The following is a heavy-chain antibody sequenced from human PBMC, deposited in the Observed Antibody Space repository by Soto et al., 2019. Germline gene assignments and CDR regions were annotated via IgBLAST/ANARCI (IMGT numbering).Heavy chain of an antibody. J-gene: IGHJ3*02. CDR3: ARVPLTGSGAFDI. CDR1: GGSFSGYY. Sequence: QVQLQQWGAGLLKPSETLSLTCAVYGGSFSGYYWSWIRQPPGKGLGWIGEINHSGSTNYNPSLKSRVTISVDTSKNQFSLKLSSVTAADTAVYYCARVPLTGSGAFDIWGQGTMVTVSS. V-gene: IGHV4-34*01. CDR2: INHSGST.